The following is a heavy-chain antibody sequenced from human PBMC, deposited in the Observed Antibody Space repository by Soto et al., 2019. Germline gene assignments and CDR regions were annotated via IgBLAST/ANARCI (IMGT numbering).Heavy chain of an antibody. CDR3: ARGHYGDFFYYYGMDV. CDR1: GFTFRSYW. Sequence: EVQLVESGGGLVQPGGSLRLSCAAPGFTFRSYWMNWVRQAPGKGLEWVANIKQDGSERNYVDSVKGRFTISRDNAKKSLYLQMNSLRAEDTAVYYCARGHYGDFFYYYGMDVWGQGTTVTVSS. D-gene: IGHD4-17*01. V-gene: IGHV3-7*01. J-gene: IGHJ6*02. CDR2: IKQDGSER.